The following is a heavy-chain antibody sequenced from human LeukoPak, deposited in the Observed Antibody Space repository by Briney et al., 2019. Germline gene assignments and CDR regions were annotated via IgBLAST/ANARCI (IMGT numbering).Heavy chain of an antibody. CDR3: ARHVPSTIFFNWFDP. CDR1: GGSINRSSRYY. CDR2: IFYSGST. D-gene: IGHD3-3*01. V-gene: IGHV4-39*01. Sequence: SETLSLTCTVSGGSINRSSRYYWGWIRQPPGKGLEWIGSIFYSGSTYYNPSLKSRVTISVDTSNNQFSLKLTSVTAADTAVYYCARHVPSTIFFNWFDPWGQGTLVTASS. J-gene: IGHJ5*02.